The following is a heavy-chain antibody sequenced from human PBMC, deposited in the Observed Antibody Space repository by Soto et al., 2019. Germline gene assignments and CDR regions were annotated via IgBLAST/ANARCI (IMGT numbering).Heavy chain of an antibody. Sequence: ASVKVSCKVSGYTLTELSMHWVRQAPGKGLEWMGGFDPEDGETIYAQKFQGRVTMTEDTSTDTAYMELSSLRSEDKAVYYCATVRSGSSHYYFDYWGQGTLVTVSS. CDR3: ATVRSGSSHYYFDY. J-gene: IGHJ4*02. D-gene: IGHD3-10*01. CDR1: GYTLTELS. V-gene: IGHV1-24*01. CDR2: FDPEDGET.